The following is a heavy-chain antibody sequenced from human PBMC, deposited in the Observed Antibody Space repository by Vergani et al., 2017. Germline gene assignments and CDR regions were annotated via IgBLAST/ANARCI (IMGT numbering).Heavy chain of an antibody. D-gene: IGHD3-3*01. CDR2: INPNSGGT. CDR3: ARDKKLRFLEWLFDY. V-gene: IGHV1-2*02. Sequence: QVQLVQSGAEVKKPGASVKVSCKASGYTFTGYYMHWVRQAPGQGLEWMVWINPNSGGTNYAQKFQGRVTMTRDTSISTAYMELSRLRSDDTAVYYCARDKKLRFLEWLFDYWGQGTLVTVSS. CDR1: GYTFTGYY. J-gene: IGHJ4*02.